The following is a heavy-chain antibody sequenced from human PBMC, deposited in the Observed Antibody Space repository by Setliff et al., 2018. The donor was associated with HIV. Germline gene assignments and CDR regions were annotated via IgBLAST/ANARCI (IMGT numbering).Heavy chain of an antibody. CDR3: AKAPLTIVATGGEDC. D-gene: IGHD6-13*01. CDR1: GDSVNSYNYY. Sequence: SETLSLTCKVSGDSVNSYNYYWSWIRQHPGKGLEWIGYIYYTGTTKYNPSLKSRVTMSVDTSKNQLSLKLSSLTAADTAVYYCAKAPLTIVATGGEDCWGQGTLVTVSS. V-gene: IGHV4-61*01. CDR2: IYYTGTT. J-gene: IGHJ4*02.